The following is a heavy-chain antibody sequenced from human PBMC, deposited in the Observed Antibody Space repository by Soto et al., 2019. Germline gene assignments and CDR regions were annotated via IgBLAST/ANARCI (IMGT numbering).Heavy chain of an antibody. J-gene: IGHJ4*02. CDR1: GDSVSNDNYY. Sequence: QVQLQESGPGLVKPSETLSLTCAVSGDSVSNDNYYWSWIRQPPGKGLGWIGYIYYSGTTNYNSYLKSRLSLSVDMSKNQCSLKLASVTAADTAVYFCARSQRGRTAFTFDYWGQGALVTVSS. V-gene: IGHV4-61*01. D-gene: IGHD3-16*01. CDR2: IYYSGTT. CDR3: ARSQRGRTAFTFDY.